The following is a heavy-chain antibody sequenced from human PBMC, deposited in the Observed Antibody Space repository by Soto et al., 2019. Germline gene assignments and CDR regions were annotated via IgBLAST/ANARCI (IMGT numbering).Heavy chain of an antibody. J-gene: IGHJ4*02. CDR1: GFTFSSYA. V-gene: IGHV3-30-3*01. CDR3: ARDLEQWGLWTLPDY. D-gene: IGHD6-19*01. CDR2: ISYDGSNK. Sequence: PGGSLRLSCAASGFTFSSYAMHWVRQAPGKGLEWVAVISYDGSNKCYADSVKGRFTISRDNSKNTLYLQMNSLRAEDTAVYYCARDLEQWGLWTLPDYWGQGTLVTVSS.